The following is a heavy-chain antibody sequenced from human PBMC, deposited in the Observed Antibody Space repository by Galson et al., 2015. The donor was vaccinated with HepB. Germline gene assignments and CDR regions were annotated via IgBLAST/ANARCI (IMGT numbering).Heavy chain of an antibody. Sequence: SVKVSCKASGYTFSSSAMHWVRQAPGQRLEWMGWINPGNGDTQYSQTFQGRVTITRDTSASTVYMELSSLRSEDTALYYCASGQSYIRGFDYWGQGTLVTVSS. J-gene: IGHJ4*02. CDR1: GYTFSSSA. V-gene: IGHV1-3*01. CDR2: INPGNGDT. CDR3: ASGQSYIRGFDY. D-gene: IGHD1-26*01.